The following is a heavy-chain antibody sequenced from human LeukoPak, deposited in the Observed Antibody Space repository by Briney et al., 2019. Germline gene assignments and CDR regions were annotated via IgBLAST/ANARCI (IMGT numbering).Heavy chain of an antibody. J-gene: IGHJ4*02. CDR3: ARGDYYDSSGPTPL. Sequence: GGSLRLSCAASGFTFSSYGMHWVRQAPGKGLEWVAVIWYDGSNKYYADSVKGRFTISRDNSKNTLYLQMNSLRAEDTAVYCCARGDYYDSSGPTPLWGQGTLVTVSS. V-gene: IGHV3-33*01. CDR2: IWYDGSNK. D-gene: IGHD3-22*01. CDR1: GFTFSSYG.